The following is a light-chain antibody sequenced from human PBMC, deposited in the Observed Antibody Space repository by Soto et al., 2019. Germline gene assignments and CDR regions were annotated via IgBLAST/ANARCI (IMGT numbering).Light chain of an antibody. CDR3: LEDYGYPYI. Sequence: IQVTQSPSSLSASVGDRVTITCRAAQDIGRDLGWYQQKPGKAPKLLISAASDLQSGVPSRFRGSGSGTVFALTISSLEPEDFAIYYCLEDYGYPYIFGQGTRVELK. CDR2: AAS. J-gene: IGKJ2*01. CDR1: QDIGRD. V-gene: IGKV1-6*01.